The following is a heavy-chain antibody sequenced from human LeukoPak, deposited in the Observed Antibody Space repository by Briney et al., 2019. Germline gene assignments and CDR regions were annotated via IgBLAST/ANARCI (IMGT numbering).Heavy chain of an antibody. CDR3: ARAYDSSGHWPEYFHH. CDR1: GFAVSNNY. CDR2: IYGGGST. D-gene: IGHD3-22*01. J-gene: IGHJ1*01. Sequence: GGSLRLSCAASGFAVSNNYMSWVRQAPGKGLEWVSIIYGGGSTYYADSVNGRFTISRHNSKNTLFLQMNSLRTEDTAVYYCARAYDSSGHWPEYFHHWGQGTLVTVSS. V-gene: IGHV3-53*04.